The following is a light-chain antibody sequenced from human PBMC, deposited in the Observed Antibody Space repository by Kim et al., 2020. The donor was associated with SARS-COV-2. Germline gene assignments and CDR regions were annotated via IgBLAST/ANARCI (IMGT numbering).Light chain of an antibody. CDR3: CSYVV. CDR1: SSDVGSYNL. J-gene: IGLJ2*01. V-gene: IGLV2-23*02. CDR2: EVS. Sequence: QSALTQPASVSGSPGQSITISYTGTSSDVGSYNLVSWYQQHPGKAPKLMIYEVSKRPSGVSNRFSGSKSGNTASLTISGLQAEDEADYYCCSYVVFGGGTQLTVL.